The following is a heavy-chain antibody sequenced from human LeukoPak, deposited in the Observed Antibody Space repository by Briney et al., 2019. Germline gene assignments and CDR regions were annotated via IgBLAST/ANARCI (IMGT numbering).Heavy chain of an antibody. CDR1: GGSISSYY. Sequence: SETLSLTCTVSGGSISSYYWSWIRQPPGKGLEWIGRIYTTGTADYNPSLKGRVFLSVDTSMNEFSLKVTSVTAADTAVYCCTRDHSSSSWMDAFEIWGPGMKVIVSS. CDR3: TRDHSSSSWMDAFEI. J-gene: IGHJ3*02. V-gene: IGHV4-4*07. CDR2: IYTTGTA. D-gene: IGHD6-6*01.